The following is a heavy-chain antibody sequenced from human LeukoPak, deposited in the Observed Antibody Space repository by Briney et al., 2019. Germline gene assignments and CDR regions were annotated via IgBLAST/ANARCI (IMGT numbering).Heavy chain of an antibody. CDR2: INPNSGGT. CDR1: GYTFTAYY. CDR3: ARDGYCSGGSCPGDY. Sequence: ASVRVSSTASGYTFTAYYMHWVRQAPGQGLEWVGWINPNSGGTNYAQKFQGRVTMTGDTSISTAYMELSRLRSDDTAVYYCARDGYCSGGSCPGDYWGQGTLVTVSS. V-gene: IGHV1-2*02. J-gene: IGHJ4*02. D-gene: IGHD2-15*01.